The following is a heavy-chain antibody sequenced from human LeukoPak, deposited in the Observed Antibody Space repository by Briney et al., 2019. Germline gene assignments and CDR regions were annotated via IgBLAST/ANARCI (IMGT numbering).Heavy chain of an antibody. Sequence: GGSLRLSCTASGFTVSASDMNWVRQASGKGLEWVSIIYNSGNTFYADSVKGRFTISRDNSKNTLYLQMNSLRAEDTAVYYCAKDRSSSWYARDDYWGQGTLVTVSS. J-gene: IGHJ4*02. CDR1: GFTVSASD. CDR3: AKDRSSSWYARDDY. D-gene: IGHD6-13*01. V-gene: IGHV3-53*01. CDR2: IYNSGNT.